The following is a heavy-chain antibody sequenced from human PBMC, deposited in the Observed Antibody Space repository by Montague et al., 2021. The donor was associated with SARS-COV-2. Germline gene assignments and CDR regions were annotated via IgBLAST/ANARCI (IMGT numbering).Heavy chain of an antibody. J-gene: IGHJ4*02. D-gene: IGHD3-16*01. CDR2: IWNDGSNK. CDR3: AREYRVISLGGPQVSPGGFDS. V-gene: IGHV3-33*08. CDR1: GFPFNLHN. Sequence: SLRLPCAASGFPFNLHNMNWVRQAPGKGLEWLAVIWNDGSNKYYSDSVEGRFTISRDNSKNMLYLELNSLRDDDTAVYFCAREYRVISLGGPQVSPGGFDSWGQGALVTVSS.